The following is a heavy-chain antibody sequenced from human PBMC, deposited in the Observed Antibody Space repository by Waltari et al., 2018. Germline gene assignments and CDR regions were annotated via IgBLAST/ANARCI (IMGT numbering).Heavy chain of an antibody. CDR1: GYTFTGYY. J-gene: IGHJ5*02. Sequence: QVQLVQSGAEVKKPGASVKVSCKASGYTFTGYYMHWVRQAPGQGLEWMGWINPNSGDTNYAQKFQGRVTMTRDTSISTAYMELSRLRSDDTAVYYCAADGTLGNWFDPWGQGTLVTVSS. CDR2: INPNSGDT. V-gene: IGHV1-2*02. CDR3: AADGTLGNWFDP.